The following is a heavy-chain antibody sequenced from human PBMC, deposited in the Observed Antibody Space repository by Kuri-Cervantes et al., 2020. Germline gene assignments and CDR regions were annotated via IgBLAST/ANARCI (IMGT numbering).Heavy chain of an antibody. CDR1: GGSISSSSYY. Sequence: SETLFLTCTVSGGSISSSSYYWGWIRQPPGKGLEWIGSIYYSGSTYYNPSLKSRVTISVDTSKNQFSLKLSSVTAADTAVYYCARGYDYGDHKYYFDYWGQGTLVTVSS. CDR2: IYYSGST. CDR3: ARGYDYGDHKYYFDY. D-gene: IGHD4-17*01. V-gene: IGHV4-39*07. J-gene: IGHJ4*02.